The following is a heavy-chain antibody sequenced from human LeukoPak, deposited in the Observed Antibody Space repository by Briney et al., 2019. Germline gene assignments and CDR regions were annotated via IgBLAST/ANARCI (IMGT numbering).Heavy chain of an antibody. CDR3: ARDPHWQAGMDV. D-gene: IGHD1-1*01. J-gene: IGHJ6*04. V-gene: IGHV1-2*02. CDR2: INPNSGGT. CDR1: GYTFTSYY. Sequence: GASVKVSCKASGYTFTSYYIHWVRQAPGQGLEWMGWINPNSGGTNYAQKFQGRVTMTRDTSISTAYMELSRLRSDDTAVYYCARDPHWQAGMDVWGKGTTVTVSS.